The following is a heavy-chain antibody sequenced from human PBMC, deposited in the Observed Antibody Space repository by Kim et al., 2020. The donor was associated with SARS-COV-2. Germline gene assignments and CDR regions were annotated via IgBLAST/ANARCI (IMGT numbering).Heavy chain of an antibody. V-gene: IGHV4-59*01. D-gene: IGHD2-8*01. J-gene: IGHJ4*02. CDR3: ARYPNGANRYFDY. Sequence: YNPSLKSRVTISVDTSKNQFSLKLSSVTAADTAVYYCARYPNGANRYFDYWGQGTLVTVSS.